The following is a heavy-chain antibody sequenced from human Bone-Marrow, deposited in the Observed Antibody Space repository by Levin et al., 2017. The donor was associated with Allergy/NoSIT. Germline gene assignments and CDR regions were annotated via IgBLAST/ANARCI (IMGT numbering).Heavy chain of an antibody. D-gene: IGHD3-16*01. CDR2: VHYSGST. CDR3: TREESASGGYLDH. CDR1: GGSMNNYY. V-gene: IGHV4-59*01. Sequence: PSETLSLTCTVSGGSMNNYYWSWIRQPPGKGLEWIGHVHYSGSTKYNASLISRITISVDTSKNQFSLKVSSVTPADTAVYYCTREESASGGYLDHWGQGTLVTVSS. J-gene: IGHJ4*02.